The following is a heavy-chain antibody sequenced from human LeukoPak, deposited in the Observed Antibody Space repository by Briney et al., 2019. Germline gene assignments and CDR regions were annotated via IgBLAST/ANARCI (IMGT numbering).Heavy chain of an antibody. D-gene: IGHD6-19*01. J-gene: IGHJ4*02. CDR2: IYITGST. CDR3: ARGGGSSGWSDYGY. V-gene: IGHV4-4*07. CDR1: GGSISNYC. Sequence: PSETLSLTCTVSGGSISNYCWGWIRQSAGKGLEWIGRIYITGSTNYNPSLKSRVSMSLDTSKNQLSLKLSSVTATDTAVYYCARGGGSSGWSDYGYWGQGTLVTVSS.